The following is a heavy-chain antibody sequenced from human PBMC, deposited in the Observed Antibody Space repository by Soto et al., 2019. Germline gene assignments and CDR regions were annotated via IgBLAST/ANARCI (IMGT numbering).Heavy chain of an antibody. V-gene: IGHV3-48*03. CDR2: ISSSGSTI. CDR1: GFTFSSYE. D-gene: IGHD3-16*01. Sequence: PGGSLRLSCAASGFTFSSYEMNWVRQAPGKGLEWVSYISSSGSTIYYADSVKGRFTISRDNAKNSLYLQMNSLRAEDTAVYYCARERLGGFMVTWIDAFDIWGQGTMVTVSS. CDR3: ARERLGGFMVTWIDAFDI. J-gene: IGHJ3*02.